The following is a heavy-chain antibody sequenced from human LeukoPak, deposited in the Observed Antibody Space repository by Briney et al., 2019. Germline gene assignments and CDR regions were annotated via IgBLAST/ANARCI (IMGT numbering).Heavy chain of an antibody. V-gene: IGHV3-7*01. D-gene: IGHD5-12*01. J-gene: IGHJ4*02. CDR1: GFRFRDFW. CDR2: INQGGSVK. Sequence: GGSLILSCAASGFRFRDFWMTWVRQAPGKGLEWVANINQGGSVKYYVDSVKGRFTISRDDAKSSLYVQMNSLRDEDTAVYYCARFGYSGWNLEYWGQGTLVTVSS. CDR3: ARFGYSGWNLEY.